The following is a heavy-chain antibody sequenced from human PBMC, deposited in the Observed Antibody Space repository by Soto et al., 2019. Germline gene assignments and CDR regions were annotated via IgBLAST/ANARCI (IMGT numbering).Heavy chain of an antibody. J-gene: IGHJ6*02. CDR1: GYTFTSYG. V-gene: IGHV1-18*04. CDR3: ARDIISSLDYYYGMDV. Sequence: ASVKVSCKASGYTFTSYGISWVRQAPGQGLEWMGWISAYNGNTNSAQKLQGRVTMTTDTSTSTAYMELRSLRSDDTAVYYCARDIISSLDYYYGMDVWGQGTTVTVSS. D-gene: IGHD3-3*02. CDR2: ISAYNGNT.